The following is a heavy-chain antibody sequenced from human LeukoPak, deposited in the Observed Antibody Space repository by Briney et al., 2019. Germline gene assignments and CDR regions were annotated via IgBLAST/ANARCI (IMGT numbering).Heavy chain of an antibody. D-gene: IGHD6-19*01. CDR2: INHSGST. Sequence: PSETLSLTCAIYGGSFSGYYWSWIRQPPGKGLEWIGEINHSGSTNYNPSLKSRVTISVDTSKNQFSLKLSSVTAADTAVYYCARAAIGSSGSHFDYWGQGTLVTVSS. CDR3: ARAAIGSSGSHFDY. V-gene: IGHV4-34*01. J-gene: IGHJ4*02. CDR1: GGSFSGYY.